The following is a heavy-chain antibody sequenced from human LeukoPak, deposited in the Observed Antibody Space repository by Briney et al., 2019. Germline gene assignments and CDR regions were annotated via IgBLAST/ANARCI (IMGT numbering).Heavy chain of an antibody. J-gene: IGHJ4*02. Sequence: GGSLRLSCAASGFRFSNYWIHWVRQAPAKGLVWVSRIRTDGGSTTYADFVKGRFTISRDNAKNTVYLQMNSLRADDTAVYYCARDMETGGRAFDSWGQGTLVTVSS. CDR3: ARDMETGGRAFDS. V-gene: IGHV3-74*01. CDR2: IRTDGGST. D-gene: IGHD2-8*02. CDR1: GFRFSNYW.